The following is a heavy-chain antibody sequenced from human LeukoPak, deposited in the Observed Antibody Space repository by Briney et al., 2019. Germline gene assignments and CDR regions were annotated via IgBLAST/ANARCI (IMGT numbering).Heavy chain of an antibody. D-gene: IGHD3-22*01. Sequence: GGSLTLSCAASGFTFSSYRMHGVRQAPGKGVGWVAVIWYDGSNKLYRNSVKGRFTISRENSKNTLYLQMNRLRGEDTGVYFCGSSGSGLIWGGGTLVSVFS. CDR3: GSSGSGLI. J-gene: IGHJ1*01. CDR1: GFTFSSYR. V-gene: IGHV3-30*02. CDR2: IWYDGSNK.